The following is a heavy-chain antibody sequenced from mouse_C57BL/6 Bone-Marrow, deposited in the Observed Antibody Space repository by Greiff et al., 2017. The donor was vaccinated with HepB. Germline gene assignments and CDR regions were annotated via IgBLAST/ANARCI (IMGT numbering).Heavy chain of an antibody. J-gene: IGHJ2*01. D-gene: IGHD1-1*01. CDR1: GFTFSSYG. V-gene: IGHV5-6*01. CDR3: ARTSGYYYGSSFDY. CDR2: ISSGGSYT. Sequence: EVQGVESGGDLVKPGGSLKLSCAASGFTFSSYGMSWVRQTPDKRLEWVATISSGGSYTYYPDSVKGRFTISRDNDKNTLYLQMSSLKSEDTSMYYCARTSGYYYGSSFDYWGQGTTLTVSS.